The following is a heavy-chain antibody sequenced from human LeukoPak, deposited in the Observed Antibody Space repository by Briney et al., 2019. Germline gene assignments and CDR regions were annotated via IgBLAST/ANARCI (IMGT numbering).Heavy chain of an antibody. CDR1: GYTFTGYY. CDR2: INPNSGGT. J-gene: IGHJ4*02. V-gene: IGHV1-2*02. D-gene: IGHD6-13*01. CDR3: ARGKGIAAARTPFDY. Sequence: ASVKVSCKASGYTFTGYYMHWVPQAPGQGLEWMGWINPNSGGTNYAQKFQGRVTMTRDTSISTAYMELSRLRSDDTAVYYCARGKGIAAARTPFDYWGQGTLVTVSS.